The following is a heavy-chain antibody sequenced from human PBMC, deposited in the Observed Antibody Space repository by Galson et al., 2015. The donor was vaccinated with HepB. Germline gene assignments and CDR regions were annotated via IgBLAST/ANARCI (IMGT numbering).Heavy chain of an antibody. J-gene: IGHJ5*02. V-gene: IGHV4-59*01. Sequence: LSLTCTVSNGSISNYYWSWIRQPPGKGLEWIGYIYYTGSTNYNPSLKSRVTMSLDTSKNQFSLKLNSVTAADTAVYYCARALITGSNNWIDPWGQGTLVTVSS. D-gene: IGHD1-20*01. CDR1: NGSISNYY. CDR3: ARALITGSNNWIDP. CDR2: IYYTGST.